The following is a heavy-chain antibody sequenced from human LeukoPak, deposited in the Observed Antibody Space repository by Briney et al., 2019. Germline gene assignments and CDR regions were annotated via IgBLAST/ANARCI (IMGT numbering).Heavy chain of an antibody. D-gene: IGHD1-26*01. CDR2: ISYDGSNK. V-gene: IGHV3-30*08. CDR3: ARSSGSYSHELFQH. CDR1: AFTFSSYS. J-gene: IGHJ1*01. Sequence: AGSLSLYCAGSAFTFSSYSMHWLRQAQGKGLEGVAIISYDGSNKYYADSVKGRFTISRDNTKNTLYLQMNSLRAEDTAVYYCARSSGSYSHELFQHWGQGTLVTVSS.